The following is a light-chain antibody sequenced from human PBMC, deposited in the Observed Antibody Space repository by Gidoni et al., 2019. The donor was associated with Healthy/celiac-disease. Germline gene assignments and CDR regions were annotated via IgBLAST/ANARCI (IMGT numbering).Light chain of an antibody. J-gene: IGKJ4*01. CDR3: MQALQTPLT. CDR2: LGS. V-gene: IGKV2-28*01. CDR1: QSPLHSNGYNY. Sequence: DILLTLSPLSLPVTPGEPASISCRSSQSPLHSNGYNYLDWYLQKPGQSPQLLIYLGSNRASGVPDRFSGSGSGTDFTLKISRVEAEDIGVYYCMQALQTPLTFGGGTKVEIK.